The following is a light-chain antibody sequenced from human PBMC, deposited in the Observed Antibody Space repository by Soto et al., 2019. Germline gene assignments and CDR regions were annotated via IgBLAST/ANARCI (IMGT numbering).Light chain of an antibody. Sequence: QSALTQPASVSGSPGQSITISCTGTSSDVGDYNYVSWYQQHPGKAPKLMIYDVSNRPSGVSNRVSGSKSGNTASLTISGLQAEDESDYDCSSYTSSSTLYVFGTGTQLTVL. J-gene: IGLJ1*01. CDR2: DVS. V-gene: IGLV2-14*01. CDR1: SSDVGDYNY. CDR3: SSYTSSSTLYV.